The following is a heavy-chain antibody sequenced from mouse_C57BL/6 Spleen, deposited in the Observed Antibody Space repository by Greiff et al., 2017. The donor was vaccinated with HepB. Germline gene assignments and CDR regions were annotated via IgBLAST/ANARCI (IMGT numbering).Heavy chain of an antibody. CDR3: ARDYDYDYYAMDY. Sequence: QVHVKQSGAELAKPGASVKLSCKASGYTFTSYWMHWVKQRPGQGLEWIGYINPSSGYTKYNQKFKDKATLTADKSSSTAYMQLSSLTYEDSAVYYCARDYDYDYYAMDYWGQGTSVTVSS. CDR2: INPSSGYT. CDR1: GYTFTSYW. J-gene: IGHJ4*01. V-gene: IGHV1-7*01. D-gene: IGHD2-4*01.